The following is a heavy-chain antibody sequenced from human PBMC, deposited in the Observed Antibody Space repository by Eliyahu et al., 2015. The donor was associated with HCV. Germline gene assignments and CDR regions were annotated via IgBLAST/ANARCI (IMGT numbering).Heavy chain of an antibody. CDR3: ARQASSGYYDILTGYRLSPFDY. CDR2: IYYSGST. CDR1: GGSISSSSYY. Sequence: QLQLQESGPGLVKPSETLSLTCTVXGGSISSSSYYWGWXRXPPGKGLEWIGSIYYSGSTYYNPSLKSRVTISVDTSKNQFSLKLSSVTAADTAVYYCARQASSGYYDILTGYRLSPFDYWGQGTLVTVSS. J-gene: IGHJ4*02. D-gene: IGHD3-9*01. V-gene: IGHV4-39*01.